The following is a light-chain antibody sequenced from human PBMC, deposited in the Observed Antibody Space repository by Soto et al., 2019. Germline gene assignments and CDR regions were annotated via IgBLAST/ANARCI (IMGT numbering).Light chain of an antibody. CDR2: DAS. J-gene: IGKJ1*01. Sequence: IQMTQSPSTLSASVGDSVTITCRASRGLGNSLAWYQQTVGTAPKLLIYDASTLERGVPSRFSGRGSGTEFTLTISSLQPDDFGTYYCQQYDNYPWTFGQGTKVEVK. V-gene: IGKV1-5*01. CDR1: RGLGNS. CDR3: QQYDNYPWT.